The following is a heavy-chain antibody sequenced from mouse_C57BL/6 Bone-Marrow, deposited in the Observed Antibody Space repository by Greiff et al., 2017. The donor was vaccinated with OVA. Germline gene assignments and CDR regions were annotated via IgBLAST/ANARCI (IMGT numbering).Heavy chain of an antibody. J-gene: IGHJ1*03. CDR1: GYTFTSYW. CDR3: ARFDYDVDFDV. Sequence: VQLQQSGAELVKPGASVKLSCKASGYTFTSYWMHWVKQRPGQGLEWIGMIHPNSGSTNYNEKFKSKATLTVDKSSSTAYMQLSSLTSEDTAVYYCARFDYDVDFDVWGTGTTGTVSS. D-gene: IGHD2-4*01. V-gene: IGHV1-64*01. CDR2: IHPNSGST.